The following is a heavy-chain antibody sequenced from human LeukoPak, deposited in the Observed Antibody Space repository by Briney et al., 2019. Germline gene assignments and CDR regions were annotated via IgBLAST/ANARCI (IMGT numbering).Heavy chain of an antibody. V-gene: IGHV4-39*01. CDR2: IYYSGST. CDR3: ARQTGSGLFILP. D-gene: IGHD3/OR15-3a*01. J-gene: IGHJ4*02. CDR1: GGSISSSSYY. Sequence: KTSETLSLTCTVSGGSISSSSYYWGWIRQPPGKGLEWIGSIYYSGSTYYNPPLKSRVTISVDTSKNQFSLKLSSVTAADTAVYYCARQTGSGLFILPGGQGTLVTVSS.